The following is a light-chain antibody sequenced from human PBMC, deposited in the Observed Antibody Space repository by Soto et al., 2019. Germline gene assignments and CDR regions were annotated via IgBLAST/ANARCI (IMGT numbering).Light chain of an antibody. Sequence: EIVLTQSPGTLSLSPGDRATLSYRASQSITSNYLAWYQQKPGQAPSLLIFRASSRAPGIPDRFSGSGSGTDFTLTISRLEPEDFAVYYCQQYGSAWTFGQGTKVEIK. CDR1: QSITSNY. V-gene: IGKV3-20*01. J-gene: IGKJ1*01. CDR2: RAS. CDR3: QQYGSAWT.